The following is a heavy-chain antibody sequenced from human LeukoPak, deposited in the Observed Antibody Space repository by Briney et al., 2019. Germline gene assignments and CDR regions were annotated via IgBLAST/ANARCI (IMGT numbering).Heavy chain of an antibody. D-gene: IGHD3-3*01. CDR1: GYSFTSYW. Sequence: GESLKISCKGSGYSFTSYWIGWVRQMPGKGLEWMGIIYPGDSDTRYSPSFQGQVTISADKSISTAYLQWSSLEASDTAMYYCARSGYYDFWSGYYFDYWGQGTLVTVSS. J-gene: IGHJ4*02. CDR3: ARSGYYDFWSGYYFDY. V-gene: IGHV5-51*01. CDR2: IYPGDSDT.